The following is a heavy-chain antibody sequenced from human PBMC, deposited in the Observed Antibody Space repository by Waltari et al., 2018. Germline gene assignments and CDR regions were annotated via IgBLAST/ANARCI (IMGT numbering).Heavy chain of an antibody. CDR2: ITGSGTTI. D-gene: IGHD6-6*01. CDR1: VSTFSSYE. Sequence: EVQLVESGGGLVQPGGSLRLPCVASVSTFSSYEMNWVRQVPGKGLEWVAYITGSGTTIFYADSVKGRFTISRDNAKNSLYLQMSNLRAEDTAVYYCARVVGSSDLWGQGTLVTVSS. J-gene: IGHJ5*02. CDR3: ARVVGSSDL. V-gene: IGHV3-48*03.